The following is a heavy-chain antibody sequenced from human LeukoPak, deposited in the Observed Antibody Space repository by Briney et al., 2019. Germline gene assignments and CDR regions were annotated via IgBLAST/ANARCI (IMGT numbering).Heavy chain of an antibody. V-gene: IGHV4-4*02. CDR1: GGSISSSNW. CDR3: ARVRGDGYNSPAGAD. J-gene: IGHJ4*02. D-gene: IGHD5-24*01. Sequence: PSETLSLTCAVSGGSISSSNWWSWVRQPPGKGLEWIGEIYHSGSTNYNPSLKSRVTISVDKSKNQFSLKLSSVTAADTAVYYCARVRGDGYNSPAGADWGQGTLVTVSS. CDR2: IYHSGST.